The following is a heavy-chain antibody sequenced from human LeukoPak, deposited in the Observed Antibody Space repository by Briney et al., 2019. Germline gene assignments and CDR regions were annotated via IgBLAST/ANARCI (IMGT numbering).Heavy chain of an antibody. CDR3: AKDMAASGSVRVFDF. V-gene: IGHV3-30*02. CDR2: IRYDGSNK. D-gene: IGHD6-13*01. CDR1: GFTSNTYG. J-gene: IGHJ4*02. Sequence: GGSLRLSCAASGFTSNTYGMHWVRQAPGKGLEWVTFIRYDGSNKYYADSVKGRFTISRDNSKNTSYLQMNSLRVEDTAVYYCAKDMAASGSVRVFDFWGQGTLVTVSS.